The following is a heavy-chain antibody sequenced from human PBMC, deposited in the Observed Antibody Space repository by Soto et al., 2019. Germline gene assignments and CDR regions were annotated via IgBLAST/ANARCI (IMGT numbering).Heavy chain of an antibody. CDR3: AREGVEMATIMYYYGMDV. D-gene: IGHD5-12*01. J-gene: IGHJ6*02. CDR2: IIPIFGTA. CDR1: GGTFSSYA. V-gene: IGHV1-69*13. Sequence: SVKVSCKASGGTFSSYAISWVRQAPGQGLEWMGGIIPIFGTANYAQKFQGRVTITADESTSTAYMELSSLRSEDTAVYYCAREGVEMATIMYYYGMDVWGQGTTVTVSS.